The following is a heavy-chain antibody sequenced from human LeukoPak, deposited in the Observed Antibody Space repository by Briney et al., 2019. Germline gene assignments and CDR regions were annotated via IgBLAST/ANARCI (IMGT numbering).Heavy chain of an antibody. CDR2: IDPSDSYI. CDR3: ARLDCSGSSCYSDY. J-gene: IGHJ4*02. Sequence: GESLKISCKGSGYSFTNYWISWLRQMPGKGLEWMGRIDPSDSYIKYSPSFQGHVTIFADKSISTAYLQWSSLKASDTAMYYCARLDCSGSSCYSDYWGQGTLVTVSS. V-gene: IGHV5-10-1*01. CDR1: GYSFTNYW. D-gene: IGHD2-15*01.